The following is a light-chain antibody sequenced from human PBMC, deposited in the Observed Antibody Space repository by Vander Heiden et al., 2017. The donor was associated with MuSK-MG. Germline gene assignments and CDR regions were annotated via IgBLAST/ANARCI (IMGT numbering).Light chain of an antibody. J-gene: IGKJ2*01. CDR1: PSFVHTDGNTY. CDR3: MQATQFPYT. V-gene: IGKV2-24*01. Sequence: DNVLTPTPLSSPVTLGQPASISCRAHPSFVHTDGNTYLGWHHRRPGQPPRLLIYKISSRFTGVPDRFSGSGAGTDFTLTINSVEAEDVGVYHCMQATQFPYTFGQGTTLEIK. CDR2: KIS.